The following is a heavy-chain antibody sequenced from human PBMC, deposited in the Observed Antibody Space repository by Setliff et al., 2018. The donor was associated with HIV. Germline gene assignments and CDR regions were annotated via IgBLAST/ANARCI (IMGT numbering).Heavy chain of an antibody. V-gene: IGHV4-61*09. CDR1: GGSISSGSYY. CDR3: ARGRRSSGWYVYH. CDR2: IYTSGST. Sequence: PSETLSLTCTVPGGSISSGSYYWSWIRQPAGKGLEWIGHIYTSGSTNYNPSLKSRVTISVDTSTNQFSLKLGSVTAADTAVYYCARGRRSSGWYVYHWGQGTLVTVSS. D-gene: IGHD6-19*01. J-gene: IGHJ4*02.